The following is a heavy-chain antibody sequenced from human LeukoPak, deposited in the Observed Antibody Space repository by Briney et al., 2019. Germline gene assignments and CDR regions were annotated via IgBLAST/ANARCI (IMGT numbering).Heavy chain of an antibody. J-gene: IGHJ4*02. V-gene: IGHV3-7*03. Sequence: PGGSLRLSCAASGFTFSSHWMSWVRQAPGKGLEWVANIVQDGSQKYYVDPVEGRFTISRDNGKNSLYLQMNSLRAEDTAVYYCARNEKWGRDYWGQGTLVTVSS. D-gene: IGHD1-26*01. CDR2: IVQDGSQK. CDR3: ARNEKWGRDY. CDR1: GFTFSSHW.